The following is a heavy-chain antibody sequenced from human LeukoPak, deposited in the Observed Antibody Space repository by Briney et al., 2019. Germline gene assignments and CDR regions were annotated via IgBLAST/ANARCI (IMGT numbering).Heavy chain of an antibody. CDR3: ARAGVWDYSDSSGYHNAAFDI. Sequence: ASVKVSCKASGYTFTGYFMNWVRQAPGQGLEWMGWINPNSGGTNYAQKFQGRVTMTRDTSISTAYMDLSRLRSDDTAVYYCARAGVWDYSDSSGYHNAAFDIWGQGTMVTVSS. J-gene: IGHJ3*02. V-gene: IGHV1-2*02. D-gene: IGHD3-22*01. CDR2: INPNSGGT. CDR1: GYTFTGYF.